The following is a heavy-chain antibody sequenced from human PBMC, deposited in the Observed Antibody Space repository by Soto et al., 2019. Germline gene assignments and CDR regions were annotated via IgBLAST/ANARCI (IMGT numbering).Heavy chain of an antibody. J-gene: IGHJ6*02. CDR2: IYPGDSDT. D-gene: IGHD6-19*01. CDR3: ARRAGASGYYYGMDV. V-gene: IGHV5-51*01. CDR1: GYSFTSYW. Sequence: GASLKISCKDSGYSFTSYWIGWVRQMPGKGLEWMGIIYPGDSDTRYSPSFQGQVTISADKSISTAYLQWSSLKASDTAMYYCARRAGASGYYYGMDVWGQGTTVTVSS.